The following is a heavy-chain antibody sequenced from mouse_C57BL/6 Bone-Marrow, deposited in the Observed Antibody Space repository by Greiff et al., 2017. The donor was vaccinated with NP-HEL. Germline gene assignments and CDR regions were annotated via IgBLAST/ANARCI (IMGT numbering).Heavy chain of an antibody. J-gene: IGHJ3*01. D-gene: IGHD1-1*01. CDR3: ARSRDFITTVEFAY. Sequence: EVQLQQSGPELVKPGASVKISCKASGYTFTDYYMNWVKQSHGKSLEWIGDINPNNGGTSYNQKFKGKATLTVDKSSSTAYMELRSLTSEDSAVYYCARSRDFITTVEFAYWGQGTLVTVSA. CDR2: INPNNGGT. V-gene: IGHV1-26*01. CDR1: GYTFTDYY.